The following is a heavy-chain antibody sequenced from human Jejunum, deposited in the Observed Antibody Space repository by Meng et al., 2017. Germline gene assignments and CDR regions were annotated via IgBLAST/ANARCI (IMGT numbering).Heavy chain of an antibody. CDR2: INTDNGDT. J-gene: IGHJ4*02. CDR3: ARERQTSGEDY. D-gene: IGHD2-15*01. Sequence: QAVQSSGGVKGPGAPGRVSCNASGYIFKNYAMQWVRQAPGQRLDWIGWINTDNGDTQYSQTFQGRVTITRDTSASTTYMELSSLRSEDTAVYFCARERQTSGEDYWGQGTLVTVSS. CDR1: GYIFKNYA. V-gene: IGHV1-3*04.